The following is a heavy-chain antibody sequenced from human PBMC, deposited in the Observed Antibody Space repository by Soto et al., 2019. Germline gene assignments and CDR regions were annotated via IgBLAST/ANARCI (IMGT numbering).Heavy chain of an antibody. CDR2: IIPLLNIA. Sequence: QVQLVQSGAEVKKPGSSVKVSCKASGGPFSNDIITWVRQAPGQGLEWMGRIIPLLNIANYAQKFQGRVTITADRSTGTAYMELNSLRSEDTAVYYCARDSPIGSTFSGYDAIDYWGQGTMVTVCS. D-gene: IGHD5-12*01. V-gene: IGHV1-69*08. CDR1: GGPFSNDI. CDR3: ARDSPIGSTFSGYDAIDY. J-gene: IGHJ4*02.